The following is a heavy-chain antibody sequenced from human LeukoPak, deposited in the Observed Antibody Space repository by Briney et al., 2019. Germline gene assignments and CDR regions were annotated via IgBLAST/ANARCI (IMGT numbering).Heavy chain of an antibody. CDR2: IISSGSTI. V-gene: IGHV3-11*01. CDR1: GFTSSANY. Sequence: GGSLRLSCAPPGFTSSANYMSWIRQAPGKGLEWVSYIISSGSTIYYADSVKGRFTISRDNAKNSLYLQMNSLRAEDTAVYYCAREPVLRFLEWPPYGMDVWGQGTTVTVSS. J-gene: IGHJ6*02. D-gene: IGHD3-3*01. CDR3: AREPVLRFLEWPPYGMDV.